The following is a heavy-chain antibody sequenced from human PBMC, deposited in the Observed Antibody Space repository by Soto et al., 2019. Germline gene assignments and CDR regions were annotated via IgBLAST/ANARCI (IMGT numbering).Heavy chain of an antibody. CDR2: IIGSGGST. J-gene: IGHJ4*02. CDR1: GFTFRGYA. Sequence: EVQLLESGGGLVQPGESLRLSCAASGFTFRGYAMSWVRQPPGKGLEWVSAIIGSGGSTYYADSEKGRFTISRDNSKNTLYLQMNSLRAEDTAVYYCAKTSGRGFWSGHYVDYWGQGTLVTVSS. D-gene: IGHD3-3*01. CDR3: AKTSGRGFWSGHYVDY. V-gene: IGHV3-23*01.